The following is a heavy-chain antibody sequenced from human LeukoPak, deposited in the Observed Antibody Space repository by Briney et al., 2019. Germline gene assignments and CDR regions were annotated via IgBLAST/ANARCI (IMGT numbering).Heavy chain of an antibody. CDR2: IYPGDSDT. Sequence: GGSLKISCKGSGYSFSNYWIGWVRQMPGKGLEWMGIIYPGDSDTRYCPSFQGQVTISADQSKSTAYLQCSRPKGSDTGSYYWASSIAVVGTLDYWGQGTLVTVSA. CDR1: GYSFSNYW. D-gene: IGHD6-19*01. CDR3: ASSIAVVGTLDY. J-gene: IGHJ4*02. V-gene: IGHV5-51*06.